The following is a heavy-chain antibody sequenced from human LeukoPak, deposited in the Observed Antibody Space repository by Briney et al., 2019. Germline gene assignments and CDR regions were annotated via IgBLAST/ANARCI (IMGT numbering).Heavy chain of an antibody. CDR1: GGSISSSSYY. J-gene: IGHJ4*02. CDR2: IYYGGST. CDR3: ARGIAAAGSFKY. Sequence: PSETLSLTCTVSGGSISSSSYYWGWIRQPPGKGLEWIGSIYYGGSTYYNPSLKSRVTISVDTSKNQFSLKLSSVTAADTAVYYCARGIAAAGSFKYWGQGTLVTVSS. V-gene: IGHV4-39*01. D-gene: IGHD6-13*01.